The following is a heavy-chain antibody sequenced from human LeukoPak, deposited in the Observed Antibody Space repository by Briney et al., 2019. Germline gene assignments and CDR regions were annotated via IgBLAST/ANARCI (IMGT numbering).Heavy chain of an antibody. CDR3: AKGTVGGYDY. Sequence: GGSLRLSCAASGFSFSNHGMHWVRQAPGKRLEWVAVIWDDGNNKRYANSVNGRFTISRDNSENTLYLQMNSLRAEDTAVYTCAKGTVGGYDYWGQGTLVTVSS. D-gene: IGHD5-12*01. J-gene: IGHJ4*02. V-gene: IGHV3-33*06. CDR2: IWDDGNNK. CDR1: GFSFSNHG.